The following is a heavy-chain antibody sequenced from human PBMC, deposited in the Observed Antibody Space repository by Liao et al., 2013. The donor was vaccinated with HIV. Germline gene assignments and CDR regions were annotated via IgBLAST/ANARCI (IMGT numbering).Heavy chain of an antibody. CDR2: IYTSGST. CDR3: ARDEDSSGYYGSQFDY. J-gene: IGHJ4*02. D-gene: IGHD3-22*01. CDR1: GGSVGTHH. Sequence: VQLQESGSTLVKPSETLSLTCTVSGGSVGTHHWSWIRQPAGKGLEWIGRIYTSGSTNYNPSLKSRVTMSVDTSKNQFSLKLSSVTAADTAVYYCARDEDSSGYYGSQFDYWGQGTLVTVSS. V-gene: IGHV4-4*07.